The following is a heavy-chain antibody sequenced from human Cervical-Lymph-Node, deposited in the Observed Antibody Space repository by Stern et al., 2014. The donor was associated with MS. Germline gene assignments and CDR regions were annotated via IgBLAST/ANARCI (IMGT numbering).Heavy chain of an antibody. J-gene: IGHJ6*02. CDR3: ARSALYDDSGAYHMDV. D-gene: IGHD4-17*01. Sequence: VQLVESGGEVKKTGSSVKVSCKASGWTLTYRYLHWARQAPGQALEWMGWITPYNGNTNYAQKFQGRLTISRDTSMRTSYMELTSLRSDDTAIYFCARSALYDDSGAYHMDVWGQGTTVTVSS. CDR2: ITPYNGNT. CDR1: GWTLTYRY. V-gene: IGHV1-45*02.